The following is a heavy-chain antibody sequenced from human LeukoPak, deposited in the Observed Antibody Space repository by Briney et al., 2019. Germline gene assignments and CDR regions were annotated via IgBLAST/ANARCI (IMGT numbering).Heavy chain of an antibody. V-gene: IGHV4-39*07. Sequence: SETLSLTCTVSGGSITSGNYYWVWIRQPPGKGLEWIGSIYYSGSTYYKPSLKSRVTISVDTSKNQFSLKLSSVTAADTAVYYCARVGYSYGYLYYFDYWGQGTLVTVSS. CDR1: GGSITSGNYY. CDR3: ARVGYSYGYLYYFDY. CDR2: IYYSGST. J-gene: IGHJ4*02. D-gene: IGHD5-18*01.